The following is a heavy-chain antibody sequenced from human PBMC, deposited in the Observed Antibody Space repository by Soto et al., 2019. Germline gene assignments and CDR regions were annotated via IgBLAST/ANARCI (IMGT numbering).Heavy chain of an antibody. V-gene: IGHV3-30-3*01. J-gene: IGHJ4*02. Sequence: QVQLVESGGGVVQPGRSLRLYCAASGFTFSSYAMHWVRQAPGKGLEWVAVISYEGSNKYYADSVKGRFTIYRDNSKNTLYLKMNSLGAEDTAVYYCARDPDGDYELGFDYWGQGTMVTVSS. CDR3: ARDPDGDYELGFDY. CDR2: ISYEGSNK. D-gene: IGHD4-17*01. CDR1: GFTFSSYA.